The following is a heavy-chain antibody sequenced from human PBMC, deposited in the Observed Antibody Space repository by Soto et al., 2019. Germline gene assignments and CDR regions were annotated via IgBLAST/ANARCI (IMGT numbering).Heavy chain of an antibody. CDR2: LWYDGSNK. D-gene: IGHD4-4*01. CDR1: GFTFSSYG. J-gene: IGHJ4*02. V-gene: IGHV3-33*01. Sequence: QVQLVESGGGVVQPGRSLRLSCAASGFTFSSYGMHWVRQAPGKGLEWVAVLWYDGSNKYYADSVKGRFTISRDNSKNTLYLQMNSLRAEDTAVYYCARDSMATVTTVDYWGQGTLVTVSS. CDR3: ARDSMATVTTVDY.